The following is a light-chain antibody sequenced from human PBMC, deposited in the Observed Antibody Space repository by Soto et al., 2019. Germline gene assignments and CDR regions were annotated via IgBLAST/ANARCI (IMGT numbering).Light chain of an antibody. CDR3: QQYGSSPRT. CDR2: DAS. CDR1: QSVSSSY. V-gene: IGKV3-20*01. Sequence: EIVLRQSPGTLSLSPGERATLSCRASQSVSSSYLAWYQQKPGQAPRLLIYDASRRATGIPDRFSGSGSGTDFTLTISRLEPEDFAVYYCQQYGSSPRTFGQGTKVEIK. J-gene: IGKJ1*01.